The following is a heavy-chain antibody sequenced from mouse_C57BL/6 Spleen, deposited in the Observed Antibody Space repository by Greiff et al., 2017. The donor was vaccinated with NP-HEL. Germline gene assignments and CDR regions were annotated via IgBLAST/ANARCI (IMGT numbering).Heavy chain of an antibody. Sequence: EVKLQESGPGLVKPSQSLSLTCSVTGYSITSGYYWNWIRQFPGNKLEWMGYISYDGSNNYNPSLKNRISITRDTSKNQFFLKLNSVTTEDTATYYCARGDAWFAYWGQGTLVTVSA. V-gene: IGHV3-6*01. J-gene: IGHJ3*01. CDR3: ARGDAWFAY. CDR1: GYSITSGYY. CDR2: ISYDGSN.